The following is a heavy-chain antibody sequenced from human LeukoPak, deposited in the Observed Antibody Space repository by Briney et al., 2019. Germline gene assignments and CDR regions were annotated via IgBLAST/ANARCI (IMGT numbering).Heavy chain of an antibody. CDR2: IYYSGST. V-gene: IGHV4-59*01. Sequence: PSETLSLTCTVSGGSISSYYWSWIRQPPGKGLEWIGYIYYSGSTNYNPSLKSRVTISVDTSKNQFSLKLSSVTAADTAVYYCARSLGSGSYRMFDYWGQGTLVTASS. CDR1: GGSISSYY. D-gene: IGHD1-26*01. CDR3: ARSLGSGSYRMFDY. J-gene: IGHJ4*02.